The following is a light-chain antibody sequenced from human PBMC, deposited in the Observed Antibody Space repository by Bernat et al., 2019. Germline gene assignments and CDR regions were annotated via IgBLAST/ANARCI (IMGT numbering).Light chain of an antibody. CDR2: EGS. CDR1: SSDVGSYNL. J-gene: IGLJ3*02. CDR3: AAWDDRLIGWV. Sequence: QSALTQPASVSGSPGQSITISCTGTSSDVGSYNLVSWYQQHPGKAPKLMIYEGSKRPSGVSNRFSGSKSGNTASLAISRLQSEDEADYYCAAWDDRLIGWVFGGGTKLTVL. V-gene: IGLV2-14*02.